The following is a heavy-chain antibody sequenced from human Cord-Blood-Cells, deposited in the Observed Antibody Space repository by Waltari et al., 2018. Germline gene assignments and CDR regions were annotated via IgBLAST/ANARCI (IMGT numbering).Heavy chain of an antibody. CDR1: GYSFTSYW. CDR3: ASWGWEAGWYFDL. V-gene: IGHV5-51*01. D-gene: IGHD1-26*01. J-gene: IGHJ2*01. CDR2: ICPGDADT. Sequence: EVQLVQSGAEVKKPGESLKISCKGSGYSFTSYWIGWVRQMPGKGLERMGIICPGDADTSYSPSVQGQVTISADKSISTAYLQWSSLKASDTAMYYCASWGWEAGWYFDLWGRGTLVTVSS.